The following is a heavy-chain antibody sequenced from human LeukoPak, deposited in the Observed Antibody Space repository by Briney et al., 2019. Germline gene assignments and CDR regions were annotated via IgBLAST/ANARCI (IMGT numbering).Heavy chain of an antibody. V-gene: IGHV1-8*01. Sequence: ASVKVSCTASGYTFTSYDINWVRQATGQGLEWMGWMNPNSGNTGYAQKFQGRVTMTRNTSISTAYMELSSLRSEDTAVYYCARKRRVAAAGISDYWGQGTLVTVSS. D-gene: IGHD6-13*01. CDR2: MNPNSGNT. CDR3: ARKRRVAAAGISDY. CDR1: GYTFTSYD. J-gene: IGHJ4*02.